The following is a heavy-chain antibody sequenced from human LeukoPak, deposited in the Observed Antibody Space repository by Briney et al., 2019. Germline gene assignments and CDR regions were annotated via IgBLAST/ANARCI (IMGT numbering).Heavy chain of an antibody. J-gene: IGHJ6*02. V-gene: IGHV3-33*01. CDR1: GFTFSSYG. CDR3: ARDQGYYDSSGYYYAGDYYYGMDV. Sequence: PGRSLRLSCAASGFTFSSYGMHWVRQAPGKGLEWVAVIWYDGSNKYYADSVKGRFTISRDNSKNTLYLQMNSLRAEDTAVYYCARDQGYYDSSGYYYAGDYYYGMDVWGRGTTVTVSS. D-gene: IGHD3-22*01. CDR2: IWYDGSNK.